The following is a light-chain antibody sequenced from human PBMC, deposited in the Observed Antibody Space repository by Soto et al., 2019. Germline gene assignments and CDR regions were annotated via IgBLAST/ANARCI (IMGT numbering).Light chain of an antibody. CDR2: GAS. Sequence: ETVVTQSPATLSVSPGERATLSCRASQSVTTNLAWYQQKSGQAPRLLIYGASTRATGVPARFSGSGSGTEFTLTISSLQSEDFAVYYCQQRGNWPPGFTFGPGTKVDIK. CDR3: QQRGNWPPGFT. CDR1: QSVTTN. V-gene: IGKV3-15*01. J-gene: IGKJ3*01.